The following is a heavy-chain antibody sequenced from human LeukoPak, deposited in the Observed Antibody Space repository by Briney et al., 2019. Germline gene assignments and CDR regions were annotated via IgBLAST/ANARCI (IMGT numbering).Heavy chain of an antibody. CDR3: AREYDGYDN. Sequence: GGSLRLSCAASGFTLSSYLMNWVRQAPGKGLVWVSRIYSDGRSTSYADSVKGRFTISRDNAKNTLYLQMNSLRAEDTTVYYCAREYDGYDNWGQGTMVTVSS. CDR1: GFTLSSYL. D-gene: IGHD5-24*01. CDR2: IYSDGRST. V-gene: IGHV3-74*01. J-gene: IGHJ4*02.